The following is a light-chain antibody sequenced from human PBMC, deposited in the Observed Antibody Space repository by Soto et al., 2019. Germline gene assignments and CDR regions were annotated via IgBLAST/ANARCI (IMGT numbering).Light chain of an antibody. J-gene: IGKJ1*01. Sequence: EIVLTQSPGTLSLSPGERATLSCRASQSVSSSYLAWYQQKPGQPPRLLIYGASSRATGIPDRFSGSGSGTDFTLTISRLEPADFAVYYCHQFGSSPRTFGQGTKVEIK. CDR3: HQFGSSPRT. CDR1: QSVSSSY. V-gene: IGKV3-20*01. CDR2: GAS.